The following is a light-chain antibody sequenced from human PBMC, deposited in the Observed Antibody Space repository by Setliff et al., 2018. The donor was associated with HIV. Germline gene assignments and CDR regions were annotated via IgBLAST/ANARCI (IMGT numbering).Light chain of an antibody. CDR2: DVT. CDR3: CSYAGTYTVV. J-gene: IGLJ2*01. V-gene: IGLV2-11*01. Sequence: QSALTQPRSVSGSPGQSVTISCTGTSSDVGGYMYVSWYQQHPGKAPKLMIYDVTKRPSGVPDRFSGSKSGNTASLTISGLQAEDEADYYCCSYAGTYTVVVGGGTKVTVL. CDR1: SSDVGGYMY.